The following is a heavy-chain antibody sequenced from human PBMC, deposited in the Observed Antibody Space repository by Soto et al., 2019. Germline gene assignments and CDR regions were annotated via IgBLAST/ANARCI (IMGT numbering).Heavy chain of an antibody. D-gene: IGHD3-3*01. CDR2: MNPNSGNT. CDR3: ARRLTYYDFWSGDSQNWFDP. J-gene: IGHJ5*02. Sequence: ASVKVSCKASGYTFTSYDINWVRQATGQGLEWMGWMNPNSGNTGYAQKFQGRVTMTRNTSISTAYMELSSLRSEDTAVYYCARRLTYYDFWSGDSQNWFDPWGQGTLVTVSS. V-gene: IGHV1-8*01. CDR1: GYTFTSYD.